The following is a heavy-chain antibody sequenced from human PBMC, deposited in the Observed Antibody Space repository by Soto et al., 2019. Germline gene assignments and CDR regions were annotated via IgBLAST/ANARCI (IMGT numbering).Heavy chain of an antibody. CDR2: ISGGGGST. Sequence: EVQLLESGGGFAQPGGSLRFSCAASGFTFSSYAMSWVRQAPGKGLEWVSSISGGGGSTYYADSVKGRFTISRDNSKNTLYLQMNSLRAEDTAVYYCAKTFYSKVGPFDYWGQGTLVTVSS. D-gene: IGHD4-4*01. J-gene: IGHJ4*02. V-gene: IGHV3-23*01. CDR1: GFTFSSYA. CDR3: AKTFYSKVGPFDY.